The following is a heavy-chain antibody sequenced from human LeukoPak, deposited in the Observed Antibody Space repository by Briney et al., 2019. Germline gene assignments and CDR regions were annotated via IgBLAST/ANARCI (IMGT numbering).Heavy chain of an antibody. D-gene: IGHD6-19*01. CDR1: GYTFTSYG. J-gene: IGHJ6*03. CDR2: ISAYNGNT. CDR3: ARKARIAVAGIADYYMDV. Sequence: ASVKVSCKASGYTFTSYGISWVRQAPGQGLEWMGWISAYNGNTNYAQKLQGRVTMTTDTSTSTVYMELSSLRSEDTAVYYCARKARIAVAGIADYYMDVWGKGTTVTISS. V-gene: IGHV1-18*01.